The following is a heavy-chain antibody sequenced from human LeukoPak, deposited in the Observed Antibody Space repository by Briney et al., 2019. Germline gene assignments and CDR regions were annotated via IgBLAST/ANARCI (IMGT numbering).Heavy chain of an antibody. CDR1: GGSFSGYY. J-gene: IGHJ1*01. V-gene: IGHV4-34*01. Sequence: SETLSLTCAVYGGSFSGYYWSWIRQPPGKGLERIGEINHSGSTNYNPSLKSRVTISVDTSKNQFSLKLSSVTAADTAVYYCARGVWAQWLAFGYFQHWGQGTLVTVSS. D-gene: IGHD6-19*01. CDR3: ARGVWAQWLAFGYFQH. CDR2: INHSGST.